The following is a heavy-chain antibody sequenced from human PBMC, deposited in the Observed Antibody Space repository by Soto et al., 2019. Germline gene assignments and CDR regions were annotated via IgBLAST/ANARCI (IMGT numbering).Heavy chain of an antibody. Sequence: SETLSLTCTVSGGSISSYYLSWIRQPPGKGLEWIGYIYYSGSTNYNPSLKSRVTISVDTSKNQFSLKLSSVTAADTAVYYCASFSGWSTGIDYWGQGTLVTVSS. J-gene: IGHJ4*02. CDR1: GGSISSYY. V-gene: IGHV4-59*01. D-gene: IGHD6-19*01. CDR3: ASFSGWSTGIDY. CDR2: IYYSGST.